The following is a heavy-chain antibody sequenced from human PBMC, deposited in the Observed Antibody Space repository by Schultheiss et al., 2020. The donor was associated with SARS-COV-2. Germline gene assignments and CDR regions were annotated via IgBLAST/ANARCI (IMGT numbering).Heavy chain of an antibody. V-gene: IGHV1-18*01. Sequence: ASVKVSCKASGYTFTSYGISWVRQAPGQGLEWMGWISAYNGNTNYAQKLQGRVTMTTDTSTSTAYMELRSLRSDDTAVYYCARLEYSSGWYPFDYWGQGTLVTVSS. CDR1: GYTFTSYG. D-gene: IGHD6-19*01. J-gene: IGHJ4*02. CDR3: ARLEYSSGWYPFDY. CDR2: ISAYNGNT.